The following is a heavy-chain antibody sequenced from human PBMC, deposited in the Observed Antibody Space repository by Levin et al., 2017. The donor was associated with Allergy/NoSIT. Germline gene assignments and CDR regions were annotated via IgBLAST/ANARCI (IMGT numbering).Heavy chain of an antibody. D-gene: IGHD4-11*01. V-gene: IGHV3-23*01. J-gene: IGHJ4*02. CDR2: INPSGGST. Sequence: GGSLRLSCAASGFSFSNFAMSWVRQAPGKGLEWVSGINPSGGSTYYTDSVKGRFTISRDNSKNTLYLQMNSLRVEDTAVYYCYSNWYGAHWGQGTLVTVSS. CDR1: GFSFSNFA. CDR3: YSNWYGAH.